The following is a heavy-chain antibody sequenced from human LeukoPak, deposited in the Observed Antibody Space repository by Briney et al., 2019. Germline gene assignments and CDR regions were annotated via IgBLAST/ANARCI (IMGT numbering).Heavy chain of an antibody. Sequence: SEALSLTCTVSGGSISSYYWSWIRQPPGKGLEWIGYIYYSGSTNYNPSLKSRVTISVDTSKNQFSLKLSSVTAADTAVYYCARTPYYYYYMDVWGKGTTVTVSS. CDR2: IYYSGST. V-gene: IGHV4-59*01. CDR3: ARTPYYYYYMDV. CDR1: GGSISSYY. J-gene: IGHJ6*03.